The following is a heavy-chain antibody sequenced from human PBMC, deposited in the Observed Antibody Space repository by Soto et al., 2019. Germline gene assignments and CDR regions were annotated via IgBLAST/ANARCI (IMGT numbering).Heavy chain of an antibody. D-gene: IGHD3-22*01. V-gene: IGHV1-18*01. Sequence: GASVKVSCKASGYTFTSYGISWVRQAPGQGLEWMGWISAYNGNTNYAQKLQGRVTMTTDTSTSTAYMELRSLRSDDTAVYYCARADSSGYYYDLAFDYWGQGTLVTVSS. CDR2: ISAYNGNT. J-gene: IGHJ4*02. CDR3: ARADSSGYYYDLAFDY. CDR1: GYTFTSYG.